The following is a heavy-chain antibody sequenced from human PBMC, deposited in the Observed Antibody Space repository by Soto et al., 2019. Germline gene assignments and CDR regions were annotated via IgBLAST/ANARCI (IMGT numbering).Heavy chain of an antibody. V-gene: IGHV4-31*03. J-gene: IGHJ4*02. D-gene: IGHD2-15*01. CDR3: ARAGRGEYSDQFDY. CDR2: IYYNGDT. Sequence: QVQLQESGPGLVKPSQTLSLTCTVSGGSISSGDYFWNWVRQHPGQGLEWIGNIYYNGDTSYNPSLRSRLTMSSDMSKNHFSLRLSSVTAADTAVYYCARAGRGEYSDQFDYWGQGILVTVSS. CDR1: GGSISSGDYF.